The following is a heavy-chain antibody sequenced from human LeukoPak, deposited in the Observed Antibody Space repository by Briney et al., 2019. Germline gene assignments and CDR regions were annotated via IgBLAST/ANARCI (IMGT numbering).Heavy chain of an antibody. Sequence: GSLRLSCAASGFTFSSYSMNWVRQAPGKGLEWVSYISSSSSTIYYADSVKGRFTISRDNAKNSLYLQMNGLRDEDTAVYYCARDRQLIAARTYYYYGMDVWGQGTTVTVSS. J-gene: IGHJ6*02. CDR3: ARDRQLIAARTYYYYGMDV. V-gene: IGHV3-48*02. CDR2: ISSSSSTI. D-gene: IGHD6-6*01. CDR1: GFTFSSYS.